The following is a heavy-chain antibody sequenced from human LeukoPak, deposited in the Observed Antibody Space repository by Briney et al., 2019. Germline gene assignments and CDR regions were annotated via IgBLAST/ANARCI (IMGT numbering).Heavy chain of an antibody. D-gene: IGHD3-3*01. J-gene: IGHJ5*02. CDR1: GYTFTSYG. Sequence: ASVKVSCKASGYTFTSYGISWVRQAPGQGLEWMGWISAYNGNTNYAQKFQGRVTMTTDTSTSTAYMELRSLRSDDTAVYYCARRITTFGVVQEGGWFDPWGQGTLVTVSS. V-gene: IGHV1-18*01. CDR3: ARRITTFGVVQEGGWFDP. CDR2: ISAYNGNT.